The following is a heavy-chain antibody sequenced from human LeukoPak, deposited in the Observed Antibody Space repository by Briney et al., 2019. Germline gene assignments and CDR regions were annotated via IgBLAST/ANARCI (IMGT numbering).Heavy chain of an antibody. CDR2: ISYDGSSR. D-gene: IGHD1-26*01. V-gene: IGHV3-30*03. J-gene: IGHJ4*02. Sequence: GKSLRLSCAASGFTFSNSGMHWVRQAPGKGLEWVAVISYDGSSRYYADFVKGRFTISRDNSENTLYLQMNSLGAEDTAVYYCASSGATLNFDYWGQGTLVTVSS. CDR3: ASSGATLNFDY. CDR1: GFTFSNSG.